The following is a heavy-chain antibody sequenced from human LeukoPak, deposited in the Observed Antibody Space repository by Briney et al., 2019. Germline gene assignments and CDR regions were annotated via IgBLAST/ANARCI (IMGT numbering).Heavy chain of an antibody. Sequence: SETLSLTCTVSGDSISSHSWNWIRQPPGMELEWIGYIYYSGITNYNPSLKSRVTISLDTSKNHFSLNLSSVTAADTAVYYCARQTSYGHFDYWGQGTLVTVSS. CDR1: GDSISSHS. D-gene: IGHD3-10*01. CDR2: IYYSGIT. V-gene: IGHV4-59*08. CDR3: ARQTSYGHFDY. J-gene: IGHJ4*02.